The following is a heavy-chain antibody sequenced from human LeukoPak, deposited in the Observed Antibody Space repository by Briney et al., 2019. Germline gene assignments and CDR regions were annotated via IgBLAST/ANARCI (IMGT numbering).Heavy chain of an antibody. CDR3: ARHDPYYDFF. J-gene: IGHJ3*01. D-gene: IGHD3-3*01. CDR1: GGCISSYY. V-gene: IGHV4-59*08. CDR2: IYYSGST. Sequence: SETLSLTCTVSGGCISSYYWSWIRQPPGKGLEWIGYIYYSGSTNYNPSLKSRVTISVDTSKNQFSLKLSSVTAADTAVYYCARHDPYYDFFWGQGTMVTVSS.